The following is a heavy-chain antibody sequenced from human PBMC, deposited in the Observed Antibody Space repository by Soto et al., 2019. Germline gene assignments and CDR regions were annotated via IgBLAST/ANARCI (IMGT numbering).Heavy chain of an antibody. CDR3: ANGKLLWCPGY. V-gene: IGHV3-43*01. CDR1: GFAFDDYT. CDR2: ITWDGTTT. Sequence: GSLRLSCAASGFAFDDYTMHWVRQAPGKGLEWVSLITWDGTTTYYADSVRGRFTVSRDNSKNSLYLQMNSLRTDDTALYFCANGKLLWCPGYWGQGTLVTVSS. D-gene: IGHD2-21*01. J-gene: IGHJ4*02.